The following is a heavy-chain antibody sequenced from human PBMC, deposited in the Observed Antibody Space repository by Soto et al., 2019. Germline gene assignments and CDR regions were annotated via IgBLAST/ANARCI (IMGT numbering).Heavy chain of an antibody. J-gene: IGHJ6*02. CDR1: GGTFSSYA. D-gene: IGHD4-17*01. CDR2: IIPIFGTA. V-gene: IGHV1-69*13. Sequence: GASVQVSCKASGGTFSSYAISWVRQAPGQGLEWMGGIIPIFGTANYAQKFQGRVTITADESTSTAYMELSSLRSEDTAVYYCARDKINDYGVSDYGMDVWGQGTTVTVSS. CDR3: ARDKINDYGVSDYGMDV.